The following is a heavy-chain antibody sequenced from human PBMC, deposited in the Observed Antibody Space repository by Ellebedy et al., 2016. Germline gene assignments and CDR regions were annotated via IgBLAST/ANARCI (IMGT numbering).Heavy chain of an antibody. V-gene: IGHV3-33*03. CDR2: IWYDGSKK. J-gene: IGHJ4*02. Sequence: GGSLRLSCEGSGFTFRSYGLHWVRQAPGKGLEWLAVIWYDGSKKYHLDSVTGRFTISRDNSKNTLYLQMNSLRAEDTAVYYCAKTSGQWLVDYWGQGTLVTVSS. CDR3: AKTSGQWLVDY. CDR1: GFTFRSYG. D-gene: IGHD6-19*01.